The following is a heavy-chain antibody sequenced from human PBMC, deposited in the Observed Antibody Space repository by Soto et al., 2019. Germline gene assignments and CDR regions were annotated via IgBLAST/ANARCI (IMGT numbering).Heavy chain of an antibody. J-gene: IGHJ4*02. CDR3: ARVGGSGSSWDNFIDY. CDR1: GYTFTSYG. D-gene: IGHD6-13*01. V-gene: IGHV1-18*01. CDR2: ISAYNGNT. Sequence: QVQLVQSGAEVKKPGASVKVSCKASGYTFTSYGISWVRQAPGQGLEWMGWISAYNGNTNHAQKLQGRVTMTTDTXTXRAYMELRSLRSDDTAVYYCARVGGSGSSWDNFIDYWGQGTLVTVSS.